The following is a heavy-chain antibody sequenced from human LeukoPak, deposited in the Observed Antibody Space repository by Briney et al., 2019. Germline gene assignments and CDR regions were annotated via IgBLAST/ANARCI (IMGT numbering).Heavy chain of an antibody. Sequence: GGSLRLSCAASGITVSSNYMSWVRQAPGKGLEWVSVIYSGGSTYYADSVKGRFTISRDNAKNSLNLQMNSLRAEDTAVYYCARHPNYYDSSGYYKGFDCWGQGTLVTVSS. D-gene: IGHD3-22*01. CDR2: IYSGGST. J-gene: IGHJ4*02. V-gene: IGHV3-53*01. CDR1: GITVSSNY. CDR3: ARHPNYYDSSGYYKGFDC.